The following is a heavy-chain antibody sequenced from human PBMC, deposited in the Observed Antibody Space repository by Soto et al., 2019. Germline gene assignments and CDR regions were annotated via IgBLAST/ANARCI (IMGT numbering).Heavy chain of an antibody. J-gene: IGHJ4*02. Sequence: QVQLVESRGGVVQPGRSLRLSCAASGFTFRTYAMHWVRQAPGKGLEWAAIIWYDGSKTYYADSVKGRFTISRDTSKNTVYLQMNSLRGEDTAVYYCARSYSSSLYYFDYWGQGTLVTVSS. V-gene: IGHV3-33*01. CDR3: ARSYSSSLYYFDY. CDR2: IWYDGSKT. CDR1: GFTFRTYA. D-gene: IGHD6-13*01.